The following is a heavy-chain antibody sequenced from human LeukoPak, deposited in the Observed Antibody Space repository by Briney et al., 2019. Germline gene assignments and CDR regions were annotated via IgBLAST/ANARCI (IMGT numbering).Heavy chain of an antibody. Sequence: PGGSLRLSCAASGFTFSSYSMNWVRQAPGKGLEWVSYISSSSSTIYYADSVKGRSTISSDNAKNSLYLQMNSLRAEDTAVYYCARDLLQADSSVNNYELATGFDSGGQETRSLSPQ. CDR3: ARDLLQADSSVNNYELATGFDS. D-gene: IGHD3-22*01. CDR1: GFTFSSYS. J-gene: IGHJ4*02. V-gene: IGHV3-48*04. CDR2: ISSSSSTI.